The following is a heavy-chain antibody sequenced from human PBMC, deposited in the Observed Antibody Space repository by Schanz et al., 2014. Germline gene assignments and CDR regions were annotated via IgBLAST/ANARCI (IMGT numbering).Heavy chain of an antibody. J-gene: IGHJ4*02. CDR2: ICSDGFNK. CDR1: RFTFSTYA. Sequence: QVQLVESGGGVVQPGGSLRLSCAASRFTFSTYAMHWVPRAPGKGLGWLAVICSDGFNKFYADCVKGRFTISRDNSKIPLYLQLSSVSPEDSALYYCVGIHVEVAEALYWGQGALVIVS. D-gene: IGHD6-19*01. CDR3: VGIHVEVAEALY. V-gene: IGHV3-30*04.